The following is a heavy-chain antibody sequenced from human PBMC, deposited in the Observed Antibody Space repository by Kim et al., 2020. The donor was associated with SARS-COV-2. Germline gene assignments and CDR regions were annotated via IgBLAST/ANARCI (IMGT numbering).Heavy chain of an antibody. V-gene: IGHV3-30-3*01. D-gene: IGHD3-9*01. Sequence: GGSLRLSCAASGFTFSSYAMHWVRQAPGKGLEWVAVISYDGSNKYYADSVKGRFTISRDNSKNTLYLQMNSLRAEDTAVCYCARDYEYYDILTGYSVPQYYYYYYGMDVWGQGTTVTVSS. J-gene: IGHJ6*02. CDR2: ISYDGSNK. CDR1: GFTFSSYA. CDR3: ARDYEYYDILTGYSVPQYYYYYYGMDV.